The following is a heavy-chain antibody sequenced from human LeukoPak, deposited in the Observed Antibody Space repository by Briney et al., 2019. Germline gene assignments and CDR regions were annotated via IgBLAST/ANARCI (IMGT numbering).Heavy chain of an antibody. CDR1: GFSFTNYW. Sequence: GESLQISCQASGFSFTNYWVGWVRQVPGKGLEWMGIVWPDDSDTRYSSSFRGQVTISADKSTSTTFLQWSSLKASDTAMYYCARQDVPDNYDSSGYSLDYWGQGTLVTVSS. V-gene: IGHV5-51*01. D-gene: IGHD3-22*01. CDR2: VWPDDSDT. J-gene: IGHJ4*02. CDR3: ARQDVPDNYDSSGYSLDY.